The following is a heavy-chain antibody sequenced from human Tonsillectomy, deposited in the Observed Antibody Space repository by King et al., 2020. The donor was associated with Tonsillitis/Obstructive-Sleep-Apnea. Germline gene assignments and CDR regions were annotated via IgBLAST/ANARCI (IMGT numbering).Heavy chain of an antibody. D-gene: IGHD1-14*01. Sequence: VQLVESGAEVKKPGESLKISCKGSGYSFTNYWIGWVRQMPGKGLEWMGIIYPDDSDTRYSPSFHGQVTISADKSISTTYLHWNSLKASHTAMYYCARLTTGDVDPEENYYGLDVWGQGTTVTVSS. J-gene: IGHJ6*02. CDR1: GYSFTNYW. CDR3: ARLTTGDVDPEENYYGLDV. CDR2: IYPDDSDT. V-gene: IGHV5-51*03.